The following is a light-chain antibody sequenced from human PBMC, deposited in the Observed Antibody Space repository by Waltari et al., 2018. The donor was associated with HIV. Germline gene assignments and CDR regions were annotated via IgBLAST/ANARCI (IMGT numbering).Light chain of an antibody. V-gene: IGLV2-11*01. J-gene: IGLJ2*01. CDR1: SSDVGGFNS. Sequence: QSALTPPRSVSGSPGPAVTISCTGTSSDVGGFNSVSWYQQHPGKAPKLMIYDVTKRPSGVPDRFSGSKSGNTASLTISGLQADDEADYYCCSYAGNYTLIFGGGTKLTVL. CDR3: CSYAGNYTLI. CDR2: DVT.